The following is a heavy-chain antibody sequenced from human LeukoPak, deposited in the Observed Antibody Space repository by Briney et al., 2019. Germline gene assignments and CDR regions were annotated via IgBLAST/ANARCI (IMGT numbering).Heavy chain of an antibody. Sequence: ASVTVSCKASGYTFTMYYIHWVRQAPGQGLEWMGMINPSAGATTYAQRFQGRVTMTRDMSTTTVYMELSSLRSEDTAVYYCARVPYSYYYYYYGMDVWGQGTTVTVSS. CDR2: INPSAGAT. D-gene: IGHD1-26*01. CDR1: GYTFTMYY. J-gene: IGHJ6*02. V-gene: IGHV1-46*01. CDR3: ARVPYSYYYYYYGMDV.